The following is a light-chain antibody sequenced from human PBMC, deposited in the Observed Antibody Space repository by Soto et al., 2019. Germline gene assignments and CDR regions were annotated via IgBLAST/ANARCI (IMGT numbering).Light chain of an antibody. CDR3: QQYNSYPYT. CDR1: QSVNAW. V-gene: IGKV1-5*01. CDR2: DPS. J-gene: IGKJ2*01. Sequence: DIQMTQSPSTLSASVGDRVTVTCRASQSVNAWLAWYQQKPGKAPKLLIYDPSTLESGVPSRFSGGGSGTEFTLTISSLQPDDFGTYYCQQYNSYPYTVGRGTKVDSK.